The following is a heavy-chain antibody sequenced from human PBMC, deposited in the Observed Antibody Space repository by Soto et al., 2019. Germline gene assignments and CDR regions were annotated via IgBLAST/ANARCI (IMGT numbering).Heavy chain of an antibody. CDR3: ARVVGGDYASFDY. Sequence: GGSLRLSCAASGFTFSSYWMSWVRQAPGKGLEWVANIKQDGSEKYYVDSVKGRFTISRDNAKNSLYLQMNSLRAEDTAVYYCARVVGGDYASFDYWGQGTLVTVSS. CDR1: GFTFSSYW. D-gene: IGHD4-17*01. V-gene: IGHV3-7*01. CDR2: IKQDGSEK. J-gene: IGHJ4*02.